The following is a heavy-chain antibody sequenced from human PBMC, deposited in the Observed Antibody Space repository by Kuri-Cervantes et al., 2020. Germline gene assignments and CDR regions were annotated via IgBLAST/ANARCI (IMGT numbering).Heavy chain of an antibody. CDR3: ARSMWFGEFGFYYYYGMDV. Sequence: GESLKISCAASGFTFSSYWMHWVRQAPGKGLVWVSRINSDGSSTSYADSVKGRFTISRDNAKNTLYLQMNSLRAEDTAVYYCARSMWFGEFGFYYYYGMDVWGQGTTVTVSS. CDR2: INSDGSST. J-gene: IGHJ6*02. CDR1: GFTFSSYW. V-gene: IGHV3-74*01. D-gene: IGHD3-10*01.